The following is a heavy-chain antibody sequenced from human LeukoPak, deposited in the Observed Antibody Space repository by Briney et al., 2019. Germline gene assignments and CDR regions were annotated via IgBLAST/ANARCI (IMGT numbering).Heavy chain of an antibody. CDR3: ARLPYCSSTSCYYAGTYYYYMDV. CDR1: GGSISSGGYY. Sequence: SETLSLTCTVSGGSISSGGYYWGWIRQPPGKGLEWIGSIYYSGSTYYNPSLKSRVTISVDTSKNQFSLKLSSVTAADTAVYYCARLPYCSSTSCYYAGTYYYYMDVWGKGTTVTVSS. CDR2: IYYSGST. J-gene: IGHJ6*03. D-gene: IGHD2-2*01. V-gene: IGHV4-39*01.